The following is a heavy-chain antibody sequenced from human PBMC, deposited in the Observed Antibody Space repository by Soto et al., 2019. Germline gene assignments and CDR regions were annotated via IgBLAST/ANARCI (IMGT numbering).Heavy chain of an antibody. D-gene: IGHD3-3*01. CDR1: GGSFKSGGYS. CDR3: ARDFAYFDS. V-gene: IGHV4-61*08. J-gene: IGHJ4*02. Sequence: PSETLSLTCTVSGGSFKSGGYSWSWIRQPPGKGLEWIGYVYHTGRTSYSPSLKSQVSISMDTSKNQFSLNLDSVTAADTAVYFCARDFAYFDSWGQGTLVTVSS. CDR2: VYHTGRT.